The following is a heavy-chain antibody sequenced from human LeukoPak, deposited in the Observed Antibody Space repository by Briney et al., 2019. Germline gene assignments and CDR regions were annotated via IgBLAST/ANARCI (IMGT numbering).Heavy chain of an antibody. J-gene: IGHJ4*02. CDR3: AEGVRGYSYGYSDY. V-gene: IGHV3-23*01. CDR2: ISGSGGST. Sequence: GGSLRLSCAASGFTFSSYAMSWVRQAPGRGLEWVSAISGSGGSTYYADSVKGRFTISRDNSKNTLYLQMNSLRAEDTVVYYCAEGVRGYSYGYSDYWGQGTLVTVSS. D-gene: IGHD5-18*01. CDR1: GFTFSSYA.